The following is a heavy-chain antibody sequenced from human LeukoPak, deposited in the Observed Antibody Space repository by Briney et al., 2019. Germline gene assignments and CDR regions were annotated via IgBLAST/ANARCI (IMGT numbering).Heavy chain of an antibody. J-gene: IGHJ1*01. CDR3: AKDPSDYGDYYFQH. CDR1: GFTFSTYA. Sequence: PGGSLRLSCAASGFTFSTYAMSWVRQAPGKGLEWVSAISGSGGSTYYADSVKGRFTISRDNSKNTLYLQMNSLRAEDTAVYYCAKDPSDYGDYYFQHWGQGTLVTVSS. D-gene: IGHD4-17*01. CDR2: ISGSGGST. V-gene: IGHV3-23*01.